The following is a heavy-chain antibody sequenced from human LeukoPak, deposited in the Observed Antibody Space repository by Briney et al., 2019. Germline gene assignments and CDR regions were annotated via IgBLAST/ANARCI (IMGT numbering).Heavy chain of an antibody. J-gene: IGHJ4*02. Sequence: ASVKVSCKASGYTFTSYYLHWVRQAPGQGLEWMGWISAYNGNTNYAQKLQGRVTMTTDTSTSTAYMELRSLRSDDTAVYYCAREAYCGGDCYSDYWGQGTLVTVSS. D-gene: IGHD2-21*02. V-gene: IGHV1-18*04. CDR1: GYTFTSYY. CDR2: ISAYNGNT. CDR3: AREAYCGGDCYSDY.